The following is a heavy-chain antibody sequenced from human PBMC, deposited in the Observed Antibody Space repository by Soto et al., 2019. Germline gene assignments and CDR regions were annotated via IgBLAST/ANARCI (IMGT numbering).Heavy chain of an antibody. CDR1: GYTFISYG. CDR2: ITPYNGNT. Sequence: QVQLLQSGAEVKKPGASVKVSCKTSGYTFISYGISWVRQAPGQGLEWMGWITPYNGNTHYAQKLQGRVTLTTDTSTSIAYMELRSLRSDDTAVYYCALYDSGPGYFDYWGQGTLVTVSS. D-gene: IGHD3-22*01. CDR3: ALYDSGPGYFDY. J-gene: IGHJ4*02. V-gene: IGHV1-18*01.